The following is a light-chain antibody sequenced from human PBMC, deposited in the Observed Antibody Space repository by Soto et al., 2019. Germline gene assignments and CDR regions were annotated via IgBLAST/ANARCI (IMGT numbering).Light chain of an antibody. Sequence: EIVLTQSPGTLSLSPGQRATLSCRASQSVGSYLAWYQQKPGQPPRLLISVASSRATGIPDRFSGSGSGTEFTLTISRVEPEDFAVYYCPQYVASHPITFGQGTRLDIK. J-gene: IGKJ5*01. CDR2: VAS. V-gene: IGKV3-20*01. CDR1: QSVGSY. CDR3: PQYVASHPIT.